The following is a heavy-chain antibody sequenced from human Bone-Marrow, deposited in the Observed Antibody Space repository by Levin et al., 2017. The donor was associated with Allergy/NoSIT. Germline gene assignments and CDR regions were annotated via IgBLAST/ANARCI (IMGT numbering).Heavy chain of an antibody. V-gene: IGHV3-48*01. J-gene: IGHJ5*01. D-gene: IGHD2/OR15-2a*01. Sequence: GESLKISCAASGFSFSDYSMNWVRQAPGKGLEWVSYVNSASSTVYYAKSVKGRFIISRDNAKNLLFLQMNSLRAEDTAVYYCAKDQEYSNSFDSWGQGILVSVSS. CDR3: AKDQEYSNSFDS. CDR1: GFSFSDYS. CDR2: VNSASSTV.